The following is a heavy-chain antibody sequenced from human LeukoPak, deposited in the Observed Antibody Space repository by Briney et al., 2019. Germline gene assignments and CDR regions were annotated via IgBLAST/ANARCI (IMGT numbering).Heavy chain of an antibody. D-gene: IGHD4-11*01. V-gene: IGHV1-69*13. CDR3: LQSQDYYYGMDV. CDR2: IIPIFGTA. CDR1: GGTFSSYA. J-gene: IGHJ6*02. Sequence: VASVKVSCKASGGTFSSYAISWVRQAPGQGLEWMGGIIPIFGTANYAQKFQGRVTITADESTSTAYMELSSLRSEDTAVYYCLQSQDYYYGMDVWGQGTTVTVSS.